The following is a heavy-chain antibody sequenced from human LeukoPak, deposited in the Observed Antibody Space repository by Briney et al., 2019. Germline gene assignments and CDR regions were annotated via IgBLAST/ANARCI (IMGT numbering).Heavy chain of an antibody. CDR1: GYTFTSYA. J-gene: IGHJ6*02. CDR3: ARDQKVRGERLYGMDV. Sequence: GASVKVSCKASGYTFTSYAMHWVRQAPGQRLEWMGWINAGNGNTKYSQKFQGRVTITRDTSASTAYMELSSLRSEDTAVYYCARDQKVRGERLYGMDVWGQGTTVTVSS. CDR2: INAGNGNT. D-gene: IGHD3-10*01. V-gene: IGHV1-3*01.